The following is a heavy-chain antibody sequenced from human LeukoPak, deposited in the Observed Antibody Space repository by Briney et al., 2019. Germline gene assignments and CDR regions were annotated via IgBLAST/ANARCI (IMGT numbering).Heavy chain of an antibody. CDR2: INPNSGGT. CDR1: GYTFTGYY. Sequence: ASVKVSCKASGYTFTGYYMHWVRQAPGQGLEWMGRINPNSGGTNYAQKFQGRVTMTRDTSISTAYMELSRLRSDDTAVYYCAGNIVVVPAAIGWFDPWGQGTLVTVSS. D-gene: IGHD2-2*01. V-gene: IGHV1-2*06. J-gene: IGHJ5*02. CDR3: AGNIVVVPAAIGWFDP.